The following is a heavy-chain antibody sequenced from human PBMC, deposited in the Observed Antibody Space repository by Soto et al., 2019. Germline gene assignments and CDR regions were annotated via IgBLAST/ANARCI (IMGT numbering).Heavy chain of an antibody. Sequence: ASVKVSCKASGYTFTSYGISWVRQAPGQGLEGMGWISAYNGNTNYAQKLQGRVTMTTDTSTSTAYMELRSLRSDDTAVYYCARDPPRYCSGGSCYREGQDAFDIWGQGTMVTVSS. D-gene: IGHD2-15*01. J-gene: IGHJ3*02. V-gene: IGHV1-18*01. CDR2: ISAYNGNT. CDR3: ARDPPRYCSGGSCYREGQDAFDI. CDR1: GYTFTSYG.